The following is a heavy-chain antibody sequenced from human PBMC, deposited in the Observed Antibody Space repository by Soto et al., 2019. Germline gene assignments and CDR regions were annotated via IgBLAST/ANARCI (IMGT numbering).Heavy chain of an antibody. J-gene: IGHJ6*02. CDR2: IDILGRT. CDR3: ARGIEGWYQGRYYYGMDV. V-gene: IGHV4-59*01. CDR1: GVSFSGYY. Sequence: PSETMSVTCAVYGVSFSGYYWSWIRQAPGKGLQWIGYIDILGRTFYNPSLKSRVTISVDTSKTQFSLNLTSVTAADTAVYYCARGIEGWYQGRYYYGMDVWGQGTTVTVSS. D-gene: IGHD6-19*01.